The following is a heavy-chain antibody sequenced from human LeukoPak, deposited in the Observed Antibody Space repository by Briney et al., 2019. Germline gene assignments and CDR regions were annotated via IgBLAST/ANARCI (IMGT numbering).Heavy chain of an antibody. CDR1: GFTFSDYS. CDR3: AKDSGDRYCSGGSCYSEYFQH. V-gene: IGHV3-30*02. Sequence: GGSLRLSCAASGFTFSDYSMHWVRQAPGKGLNWVAFIRYDGNNKYYADSVKGRFTISRDNSKNTLYLQMNSLRAEDTAVYYCAKDSGDRYCSGGSCYSEYFQHWGQGTLVTVSS. CDR2: IRYDGNNK. D-gene: IGHD2-15*01. J-gene: IGHJ1*01.